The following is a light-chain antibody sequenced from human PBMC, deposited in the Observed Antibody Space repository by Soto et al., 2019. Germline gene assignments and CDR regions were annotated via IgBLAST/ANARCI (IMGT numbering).Light chain of an antibody. J-gene: IGKJ1*01. CDR1: QTIRSNY. CDR3: QHYGSSPWT. CDR2: GAS. V-gene: IGKV3-20*01. Sequence: ETVLTQSPGTLSLSPGERATLSCRASQTIRSNYLARYRKTPGQAPRLLIYGASNRATGIADRFSGSGSATYFTLIISRLEHEDFALYYCQHYGSSPWTFGQGTKVEIK.